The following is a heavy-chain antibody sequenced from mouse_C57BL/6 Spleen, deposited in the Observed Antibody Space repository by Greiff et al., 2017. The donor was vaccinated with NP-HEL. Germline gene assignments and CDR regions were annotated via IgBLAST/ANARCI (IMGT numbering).Heavy chain of an antibody. CDR1: GYTFTSYW. V-gene: IGHV1-52*01. D-gene: IGHD1-1*02. CDR2: IDPSDSET. J-gene: IGHJ1*03. CDR3: ASRGGSSYWYFDV. Sequence: VKLQESGAELVRPGSSVKLSCKASGYTFTSYWMHWVKQRPIQGLEWIGNIDPSDSETHYNQKFKDKATLTVDKSSSTAYMQLSSLTSEDSAVYYCASRGGSSYWYFDVWGTGTTVTVSS.